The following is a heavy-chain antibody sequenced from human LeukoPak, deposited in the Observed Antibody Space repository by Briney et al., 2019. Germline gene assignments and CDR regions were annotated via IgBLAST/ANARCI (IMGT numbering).Heavy chain of an antibody. CDR1: GGSITSYY. CDR2: ISDSGST. V-gene: IGHV4-59*01. J-gene: IGHJ4*02. Sequence: SETLSLTCTVSGGSITSYYWSWIRQPPGKALEWFGYISDSGSTNNNPPLKSRVTKSLYTSKNQFSPKLSSVTAADTAVYFCARGISRAKTDYWGQGTLVTVSS. CDR3: ARGISRAKTDY.